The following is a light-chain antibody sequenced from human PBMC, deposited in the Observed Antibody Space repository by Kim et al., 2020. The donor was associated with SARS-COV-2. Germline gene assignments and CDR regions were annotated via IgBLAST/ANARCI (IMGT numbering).Light chain of an antibody. J-gene: IGLJ1*01. CDR2: DNN. V-gene: IGLV1-51*01. Sequence: GQKVTISCSGSTSTIGDNYVSWYQQLPRTAPKLLIFDNNERPSGIPDRFSGSKSGTSATLGITGLQTGDEADYYCGTWDSSLSVYVFGTGTKVTVL. CDR3: GTWDSSLSVYV. CDR1: TSTIGDNY.